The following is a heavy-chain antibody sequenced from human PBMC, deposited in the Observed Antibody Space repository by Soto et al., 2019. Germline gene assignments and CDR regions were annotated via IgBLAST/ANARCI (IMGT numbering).Heavy chain of an antibody. CDR1: GYTFTSYG. CDR3: ARFHTTTLFLGGMDV. Sequence: ASVKVSCKASGYTFTSYGISWVRQAPGQGLEWMGWISAYNGNTNYAQKLQGRVTMTTDTSTSTAYMELRSLRSDDTAVYYCARFHTTTLFLGGMDVWGPGTTVTVFS. CDR2: ISAYNGNT. D-gene: IGHD3-3*01. V-gene: IGHV1-18*04. J-gene: IGHJ6*02.